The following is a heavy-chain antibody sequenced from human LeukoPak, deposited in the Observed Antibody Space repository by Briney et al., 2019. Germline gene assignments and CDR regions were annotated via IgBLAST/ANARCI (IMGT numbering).Heavy chain of an antibody. CDR1: GYTFTRFG. D-gene: IGHD3-10*01. CDR3: AREYGSGSYWFDY. V-gene: IGHV1-18*01. Sequence: ASVKVSCTASGYTFTRFGISSGRQAPGHGVEGWGWIRAYNGNTNYAQKLQGRVTMTTDTSTSTAYMELRSLRSDDTAVYYCAREYGSGSYWFDYWGQGTLVTVSS. J-gene: IGHJ4*02. CDR2: IRAYNGNT.